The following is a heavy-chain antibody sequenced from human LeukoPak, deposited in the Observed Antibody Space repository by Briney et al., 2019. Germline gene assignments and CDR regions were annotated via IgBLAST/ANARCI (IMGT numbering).Heavy chain of an antibody. CDR1: GYTFTGYY. CDR3: ASEILPYYYDSSGYYYDY. Sequence: ASVKVSCKASGYTFTGYYMHWVRQAPGQGLEWMGWINPNSGGTNYAQKFQGRVTMTRDTSISTAYMELSRLRSDDTAVYYCASEILPYYYDSSGYYYDYWGQGTLVTVSS. CDR2: INPNSGGT. V-gene: IGHV1-2*02. J-gene: IGHJ4*02. D-gene: IGHD3-22*01.